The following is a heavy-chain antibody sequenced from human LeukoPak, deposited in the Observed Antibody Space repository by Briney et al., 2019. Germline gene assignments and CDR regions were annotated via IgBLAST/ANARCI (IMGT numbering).Heavy chain of an antibody. V-gene: IGHV3-23*01. CDR1: GFTFRDYT. CDR3: AKAPPYKKYFDY. J-gene: IGHJ4*02. Sequence: SGGSLRLSCAASGFTFRDYTMNWVRQTPGKGLEWVSAINKGGSYMTYADSVKGRFTISRDNSKNTLYLQMNSLRAEDTAVYYCAKAPPYKKYFDYWGQGTLVTVSS. D-gene: IGHD1-1*01. CDR2: INKGGSYM.